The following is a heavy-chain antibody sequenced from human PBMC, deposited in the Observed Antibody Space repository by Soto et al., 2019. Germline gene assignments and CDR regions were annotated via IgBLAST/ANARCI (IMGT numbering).Heavy chain of an antibody. CDR1: GFTVSSNY. CDR3: ARWRLGGWYVEASWYFDL. J-gene: IGHJ2*01. CDR2: IYSGGST. V-gene: IGHV3-66*01. Sequence: EVQLVESGGGLVQPGGSLRLSCAASGFTVSSNYMSWVRQAPGKGLEWVSVIYSGGSTYYADSVKGRFTISRDNSKNTLYLQMNSLRAEDTAVYYCARWRLGGWYVEASWYFDLWGRGTLVTVSS. D-gene: IGHD6-19*01.